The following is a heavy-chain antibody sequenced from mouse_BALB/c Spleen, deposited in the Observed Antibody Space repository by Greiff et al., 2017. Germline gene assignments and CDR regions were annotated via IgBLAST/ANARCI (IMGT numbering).Heavy chain of an antibody. J-gene: IGHJ3*01. Sequence: LQESGAELVKPGASVKLSCTASGFNIKDTYMHWVKQRPEQGLEWIGRIDPANGNTKYDPKFQGKATITADTSSNTAYLQLSSLTSEDTAVYYCARGKDYGFAYWGQGTLVTVSA. V-gene: IGHV14-3*02. CDR1: GFNIKDTY. CDR3: ARGKDYGFAY. D-gene: IGHD2-4*01. CDR2: IDPANGNT.